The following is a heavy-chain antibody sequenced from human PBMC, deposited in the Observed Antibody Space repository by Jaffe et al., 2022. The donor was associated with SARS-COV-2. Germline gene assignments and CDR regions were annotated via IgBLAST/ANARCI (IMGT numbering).Heavy chain of an antibody. D-gene: IGHD2-15*01. J-gene: IGHJ6*02. CDR1: GFTFSSYA. V-gene: IGHV3-30-3*01. Sequence: QVQLVESGGGVVQPGRSLRLSCAASGFTFSSYAMHWVRQAPGKGLEWVAVISYDGSNKYYADSVKGRFTISRDNSKNTLYLQMNSLRAEDTAVYYCARGSSGGLVPYYYYGMDVWGQGTTVTVSS. CDR2: ISYDGSNK. CDR3: ARGSSGGLVPYYYYGMDV.